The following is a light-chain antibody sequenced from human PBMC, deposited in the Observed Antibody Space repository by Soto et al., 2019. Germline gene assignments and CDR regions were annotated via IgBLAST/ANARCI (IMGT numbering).Light chain of an antibody. CDR1: SSDVGDYNY. CDR2: DVS. V-gene: IGLV2-14*03. J-gene: IGLJ7*01. Sequence: QSVLTQPASVSGSPGQSIIISCTGASSDVGDYNYVSWYQHHPGKAPKLVIYDVSSRPSGVSGRFSGSKSGNTASLTISGLQAEDEADYYCSSYATSSTLEWVFGGGTQLTVL. CDR3: SSYATSSTLEWV.